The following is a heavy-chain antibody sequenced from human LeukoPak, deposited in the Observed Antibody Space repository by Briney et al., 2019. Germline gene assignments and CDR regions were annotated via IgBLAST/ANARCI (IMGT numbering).Heavy chain of an antibody. CDR1: GFTFSSYW. J-gene: IGHJ4*02. D-gene: IGHD3-22*01. V-gene: IGHV3-74*01. CDR2: TNTAGTIT. Sequence: QAGGSLRLSCAASGFTFSSYWMHWVRQVPGKGLVWVARTNTAGTITTYADSVQGRFTMSKDNGQEKLFLQLTSLRVEDTAVYFCVREAMFDRSLDQWGQGTLVTVSS. CDR3: VREAMFDRSLDQ.